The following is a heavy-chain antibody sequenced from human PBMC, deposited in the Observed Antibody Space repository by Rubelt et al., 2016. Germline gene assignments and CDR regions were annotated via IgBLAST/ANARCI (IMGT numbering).Heavy chain of an antibody. V-gene: IGHV4-34*01. CDR2: INHSGST. CDR1: GGSFSGYY. CDR3: ARSIAARHDAFDI. Sequence: QVQLQQWGAGLLKPSETLSLTCAVYGGSFSGYYWSWIRQPPGKGLEWIGEINHSGSTNYNPALKSRVTISVDTSKNQFSPRLSSVTAADTAVYYCARSIAARHDAFDIWGQGTMVTVSS. D-gene: IGHD6-6*01. J-gene: IGHJ3*02.